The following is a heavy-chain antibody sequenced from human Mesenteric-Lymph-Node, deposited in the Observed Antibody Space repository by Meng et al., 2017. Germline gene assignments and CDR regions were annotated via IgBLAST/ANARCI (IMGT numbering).Heavy chain of an antibody. D-gene: IGHD2-21*01. Sequence: GESLKISCAASGFTFSSYAMHWVRQAPGKGLEWVAVISYDGSNKYYADSVKGRFTISRDNSKNTLYVQMNSLRAEDTAVYYCAKDSIVAVIGGSFDYWGQGTLVTVSS. J-gene: IGHJ4*02. V-gene: IGHV3-30*04. CDR2: ISYDGSNK. CDR3: AKDSIVAVIGGSFDY. CDR1: GFTFSSYA.